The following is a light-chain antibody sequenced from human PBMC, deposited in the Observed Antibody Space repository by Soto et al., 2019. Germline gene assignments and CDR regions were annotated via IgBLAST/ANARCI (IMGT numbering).Light chain of an antibody. J-gene: IGLJ2*01. CDR3: SSYGGRNNFVV. CDR1: SKDVGRDHY. CDR2: DVF. V-gene: IGLV2-8*01. Sequence: QSALTQPPSASGSLGQSVTISCSGTSKDVGRDHYVSWYQQHAGQTPKVIIYDVFQRPSGVPDRFSGSKSGTTAYLTVSNLQSEDEAECFCSSYGGRNNFVVFGGGTKLTVL.